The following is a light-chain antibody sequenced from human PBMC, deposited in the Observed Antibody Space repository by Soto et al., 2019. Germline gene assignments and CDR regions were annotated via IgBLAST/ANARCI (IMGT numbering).Light chain of an antibody. Sequence: QSVLTQPASVSGSPGQSITISCSGTSSDIGSYDHVAWYQQFPGKSPKLIIYAVSDRPSGVSDRFSGSKSGISASLTISGLQTEDEADYYGISDTDRLANLFGTGTKVTVL. CDR3: ISDTDRLANL. V-gene: IGLV2-14*03. CDR1: SSDIGSYDH. J-gene: IGLJ1*01. CDR2: AVS.